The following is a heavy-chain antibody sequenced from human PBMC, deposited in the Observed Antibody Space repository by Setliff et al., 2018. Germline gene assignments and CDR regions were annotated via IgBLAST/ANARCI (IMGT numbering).Heavy chain of an antibody. D-gene: IGHD1-26*01. CDR3: ATQPLQWELLGFDY. CDR1: GYTLTELS. J-gene: IGHJ4*01. Sequence: ASVKVSCKVSGYTLTELSMHWVRQAPGKGLEWMGGFDPEDGETIYAQKFQGRVTMTEDTSTDTAYMELSSLRSEDTAVYYCATQPLQWELLGFDYWGQEPWSPSPQ. V-gene: IGHV1-24*01. CDR2: FDPEDGET.